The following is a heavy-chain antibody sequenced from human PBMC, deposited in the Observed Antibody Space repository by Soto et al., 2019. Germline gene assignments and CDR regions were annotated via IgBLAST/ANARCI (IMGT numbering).Heavy chain of an antibody. V-gene: IGHV4-59*01. CDR1: GGSISSYY. D-gene: IGHD3-22*01. CDR2: IYYSGST. Sequence: SETLSLTCTVSGGSISSYYWSWIRQPPGKGLEWIGYIYYSGSTNYNPSLKSRVTISVDTSKNQFSLKLSSVTAADTAVYYCARGRLPNYYDSSGYSGLYDYWGQGTLVTVSS. J-gene: IGHJ4*02. CDR3: ARGRLPNYYDSSGYSGLYDY.